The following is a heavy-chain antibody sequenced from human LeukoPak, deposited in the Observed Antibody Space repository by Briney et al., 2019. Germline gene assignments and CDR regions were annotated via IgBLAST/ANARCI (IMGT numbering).Heavy chain of an antibody. J-gene: IGHJ6*03. CDR3: ARHTDLHYYDSSGPAAGYYYMDV. D-gene: IGHD3-22*01. CDR2: INHSGST. V-gene: IGHV4-34*01. CDR1: GGSFSGYY. Sequence: SETLSLTCAVYGGSFSGYYWSWIRQPPGKGLEWIGEINHSGSTNDNPSLKSRVTISVDTSKNQFSLKLSSVTAADTAVYYCARHTDLHYYDSSGPAAGYYYMDVWGKGTTVTISS.